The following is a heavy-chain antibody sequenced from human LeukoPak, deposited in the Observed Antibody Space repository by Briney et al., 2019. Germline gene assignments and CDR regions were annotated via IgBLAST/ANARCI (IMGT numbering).Heavy chain of an antibody. CDR2: IRGSGGET. Sequence: GGSLRLSCAASGFPFSSYAMSWVRQAPGKGLEWVSAIRGSGGETYYADSVKGRFTISRDNSKNTLYLQMNSLRAGEKAGYYCAQEPNTNSYFDYWGQGTLVTVSS. CDR1: GFPFSSYA. CDR3: AQEPNTNSYFDY. D-gene: IGHD4-11*01. J-gene: IGHJ4*02. V-gene: IGHV3-23*01.